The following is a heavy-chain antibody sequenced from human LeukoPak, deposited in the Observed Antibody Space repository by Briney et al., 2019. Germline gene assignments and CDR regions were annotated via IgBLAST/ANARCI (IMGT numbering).Heavy chain of an antibody. J-gene: IGHJ4*02. CDR2: ISSSSSYI. D-gene: IGHD3-10*01. CDR1: GFTFSSYS. V-gene: IGHV3-21*01. Sequence: GGSLRLSCAASGFTFSSYSMNWVRQAPGKGPEWVSSISSSSSYIYYADSVKGRFTVSRDNAKNSLHLQMNSLRAEDAAVYYCARGMSRYAGSFGDYWGQGTLVTVSS. CDR3: ARGMSRYAGSFGDY.